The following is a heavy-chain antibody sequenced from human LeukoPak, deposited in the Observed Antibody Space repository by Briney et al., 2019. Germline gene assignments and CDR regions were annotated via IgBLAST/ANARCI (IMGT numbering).Heavy chain of an antibody. Sequence: MTSETLSLTCTVSGGSISSGGYYWSWIRQHPGKGLEWIGFIYGSGSTYYKSSLKSRVTISVDTSKNQFSLKLTSVTAADTAVYYCARRSTGSSSSVFDYWGQGTLVTVSS. D-gene: IGHD6-6*01. CDR3: ARRSTGSSSSVFDY. CDR2: IYGSGST. V-gene: IGHV4-31*03. CDR1: GGSISSGGYY. J-gene: IGHJ4*02.